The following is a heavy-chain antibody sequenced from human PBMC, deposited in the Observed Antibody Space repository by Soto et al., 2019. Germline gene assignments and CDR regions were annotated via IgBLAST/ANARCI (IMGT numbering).Heavy chain of an antibody. Sequence: GASVKVSCKASGYTFTSYDINWVRQATGQGLEWMGWMNPNSGNTGYAQKFQGRVTMTRNTSISTAYMELSSLRSEDTAVYYCASRGGPGYSSSWYLGYWGQGTLVTVSS. D-gene: IGHD6-13*01. V-gene: IGHV1-8*01. J-gene: IGHJ4*02. CDR2: MNPNSGNT. CDR1: GYTFTSYD. CDR3: ASRGGPGYSSSWYLGY.